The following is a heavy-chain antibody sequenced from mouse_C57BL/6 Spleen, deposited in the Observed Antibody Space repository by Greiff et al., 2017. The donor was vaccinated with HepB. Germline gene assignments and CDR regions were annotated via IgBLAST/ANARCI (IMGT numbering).Heavy chain of an antibody. CDR1: GFTFSDYG. Sequence: DVHLAESGGGLVKPGGSLKLSCAASGFTFSDYGMHWVRQAPEKGLEWVAYISSGSSTIYYADTVKGRFTISRDNAKNTLFLQMTSLRSEDTAMYYCARKAAQATAMDYWGQGTSVTVSS. V-gene: IGHV5-17*01. J-gene: IGHJ4*01. D-gene: IGHD3-2*02. CDR2: ISSGSSTI. CDR3: ARKAAQATAMDY.